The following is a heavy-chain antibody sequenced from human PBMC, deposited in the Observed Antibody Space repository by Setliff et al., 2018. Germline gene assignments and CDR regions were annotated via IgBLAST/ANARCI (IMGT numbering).Heavy chain of an antibody. J-gene: IGHJ4*02. D-gene: IGHD3-22*01. CDR2: INPNSGGT. Sequence: ASVKASCKASGYTFTGYYMHWVRQAPGQGLEWMGWINPNSGGTNYAQKFQGWVTMTRDTSISTAYMELSRLGSDDTAVYYCARDRDSSGYPYYFDYWGQGTLVTVSS. CDR3: ARDRDSSGYPYYFDY. V-gene: IGHV1-2*04. CDR1: GYTFTGYY.